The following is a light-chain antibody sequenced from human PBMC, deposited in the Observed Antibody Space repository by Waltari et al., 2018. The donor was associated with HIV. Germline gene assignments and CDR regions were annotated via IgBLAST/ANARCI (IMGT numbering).Light chain of an antibody. Sequence: QSALTQPASVSGSPGQSITISCTGTSSDIGRYDYVSWYQQHPGKAPKVQIFDVTDRPSGVSNRFSGSKSGNTASLTISGLQPEDEADYYCTSYTISSTWVFGGGTRLTVL. CDR2: DVT. CDR1: SSDIGRYDY. V-gene: IGLV2-14*03. J-gene: IGLJ3*02. CDR3: TSYTISSTWV.